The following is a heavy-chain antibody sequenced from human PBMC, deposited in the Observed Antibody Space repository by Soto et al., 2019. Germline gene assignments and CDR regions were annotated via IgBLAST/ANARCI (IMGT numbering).Heavy chain of an antibody. D-gene: IGHD3-10*01. CDR2: IYPGDSDT. Sequence: PGESLKISCKGSGYSFTSYWIGWVRQMPGKGLEWMGIIYPGDSDTRYSPSFQGQVTISADKSISTAYLQWSSLKASDTAMYYCARHSMEWFGEFPSDPYYYYYGMDVWGQGTTVTVSS. CDR1: GYSFTSYW. V-gene: IGHV5-51*01. CDR3: ARHSMEWFGEFPSDPYYYYYGMDV. J-gene: IGHJ6*02.